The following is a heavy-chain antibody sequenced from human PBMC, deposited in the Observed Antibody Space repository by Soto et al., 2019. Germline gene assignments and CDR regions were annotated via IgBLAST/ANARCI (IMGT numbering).Heavy chain of an antibody. Sequence: AGGSLRLSCAASGFTFSSYAMIWVRQAPGKGLEWVSIISGSGGSTYYADSVKGRFTISRDNSKNTLYLQMNSLRTEDTAVYYCAKALDTSGYSPTDYWGQGTLVTVSS. D-gene: IGHD3-22*01. J-gene: IGHJ4*02. V-gene: IGHV3-23*01. CDR3: AKALDTSGYSPTDY. CDR1: GFTFSSYA. CDR2: ISGSGGST.